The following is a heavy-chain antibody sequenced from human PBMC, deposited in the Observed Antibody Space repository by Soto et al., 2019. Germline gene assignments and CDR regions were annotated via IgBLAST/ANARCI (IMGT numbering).Heavy chain of an antibody. J-gene: IGHJ6*02. V-gene: IGHV4-4*02. CDR3: ARNYYDSSGYYLYYYYYGMDV. CDR2: IYHSGST. Sequence: QVQLQELGPGLVKPSGTLSLTCAVSGGSISSSNWWSWVRQPPGKGLEWIGEIYHSGSTNYNPSLKSRVTISVDKSKNQFSLKLSSVTAADTAVYYCARNYYDSSGYYLYYYYYGMDVWGQGTTVTVSS. CDR1: GGSISSSNW. D-gene: IGHD3-22*01.